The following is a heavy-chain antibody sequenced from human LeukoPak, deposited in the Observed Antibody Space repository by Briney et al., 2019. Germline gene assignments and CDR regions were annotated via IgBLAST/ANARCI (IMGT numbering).Heavy chain of an antibody. CDR3: AHNPYSSSWYNF. D-gene: IGHD6-13*01. Sequence: GGSLRLSCAASGFTFSIYAMGWVRQAPGKGLEWVSAISGTGDTTYYADSVKGRFTISRDNSKNTLYLQTNSLRAEDTAVYYCAHNPYSSSWYNFWGQGTLVTVSS. V-gene: IGHV3-23*01. CDR1: GFTFSIYA. J-gene: IGHJ4*02. CDR2: ISGTGDTT.